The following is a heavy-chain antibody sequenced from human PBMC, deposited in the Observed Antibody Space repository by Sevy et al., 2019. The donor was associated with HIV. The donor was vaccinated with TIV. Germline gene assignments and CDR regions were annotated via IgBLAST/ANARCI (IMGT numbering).Heavy chain of an antibody. V-gene: IGHV3-7*01. CDR1: GFTLDSYW. CDR2: VKQDGSVK. CDR3: VRAIAAHDSF. D-gene: IGHD6-13*01. Sequence: GGSLRLSCVASGFTLDSYWMSWVRQTPGKGLEWVANVKQDGSVKYYVDSVKGRFTISRDNARNLVYLQMNSLRVDDTALYSCVRAIAAHDSFWGQGTLVTVSS. J-gene: IGHJ4*02.